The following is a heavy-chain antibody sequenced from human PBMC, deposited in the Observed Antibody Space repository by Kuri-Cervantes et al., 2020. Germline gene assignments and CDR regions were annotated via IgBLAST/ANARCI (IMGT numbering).Heavy chain of an antibody. CDR1: GYTFTGYY. J-gene: IGHJ5*02. Sequence: ASVKVSCKASGYTFTGYYMHWVRQAPGQGLEWMGWINPNSGGTNYAQKLQGRVTMTTDTSTSTAYMELRSLRSEDTAVYYCARDQQYCSSTSCSNRGGFWFDPWGQGTLVTVSS. D-gene: IGHD2-2*01. CDR3: ARDQQYCSSTSCSNRGGFWFDP. CDR2: INPNSGGT. V-gene: IGHV1-2*02.